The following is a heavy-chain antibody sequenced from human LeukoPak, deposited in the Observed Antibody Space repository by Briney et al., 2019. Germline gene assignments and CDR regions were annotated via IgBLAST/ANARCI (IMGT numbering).Heavy chain of an antibody. CDR1: GFTFSNYG. CDR2: ISTSASET. D-gene: IGHD5-12*01. CDR3: AKDVYSGPFDY. Sequence: GGSLRLSCAASGFTFSNYGMSWVRQAPGKGLEWVSAISTSASETHYADSVKGRFTISRDNSKNTLYLQMNSLRAEDTAVYYCAKDVYSGPFDYWGQGTLVTVSS. J-gene: IGHJ4*02. V-gene: IGHV3-23*01.